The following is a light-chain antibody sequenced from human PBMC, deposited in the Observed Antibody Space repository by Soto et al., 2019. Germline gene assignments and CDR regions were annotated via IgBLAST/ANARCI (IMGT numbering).Light chain of an antibody. Sequence: VHMTQSPSSVSASVGCRVTITCRAIQGISSWLAWYQQKTGKAPKLLIYAASSLQSGVPSRFSGSRYGTDFNLTISSLQNEDFATYYCQQANSFPITFGQGTRLEIK. CDR1: QGISSW. CDR3: QQANSFPIT. CDR2: AAS. V-gene: IGKV1D-12*01. J-gene: IGKJ5*01.